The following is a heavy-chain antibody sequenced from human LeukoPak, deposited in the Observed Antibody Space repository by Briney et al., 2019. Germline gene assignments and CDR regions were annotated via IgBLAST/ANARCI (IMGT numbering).Heavy chain of an antibody. CDR3: ARLATTGQDWFDP. Sequence: GEPLKISCKGSGSRFTSYWIGWVRPLPGKGLEWMGIIYPGDSDTRYSPSFQGQVTISADKSISTAYLQWSSLKASDTAMYYCARLATTGQDWFDPWGQGTLVTVSS. V-gene: IGHV5-51*01. CDR2: IYPGDSDT. CDR1: GSRFTSYW. J-gene: IGHJ5*02. D-gene: IGHD1-26*01.